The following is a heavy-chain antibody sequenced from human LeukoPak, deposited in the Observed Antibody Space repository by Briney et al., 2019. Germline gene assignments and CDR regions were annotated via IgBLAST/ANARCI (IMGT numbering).Heavy chain of an antibody. D-gene: IGHD6-19*01. CDR2: ISGSGENT. V-gene: IGHV3-23*01. J-gene: IGHJ3*02. Sequence: PGGSLRLSCAASGFTFSSYWMSWVRQAPGRGLEWVSRISGSGENTYYADSVKGRFTISRDNSKNTLYLQMHSLRAEDTALYYCAKFREQWLVHDAFDIWGQGTMVTVSS. CDR3: AKFREQWLVHDAFDI. CDR1: GFTFSSYW.